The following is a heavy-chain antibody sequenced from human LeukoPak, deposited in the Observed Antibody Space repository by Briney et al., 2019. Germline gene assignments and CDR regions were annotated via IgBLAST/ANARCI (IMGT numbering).Heavy chain of an antibody. V-gene: IGHV1-2*02. CDR2: INPNSGGT. CDR1: GYTLTGYY. J-gene: IGHJ4*02. CDR3: ARSIANYYYDSD. D-gene: IGHD3-22*01. Sequence: ASVKVSCKASGYTLTGYYMHWVRQAPGQGLEWMGWINPNSGGTNYAQKFQGRVTMTRDTSISTAYMELSRLRSDDTAVYYCARSIANYYYDSDWGQGTLVTVSS.